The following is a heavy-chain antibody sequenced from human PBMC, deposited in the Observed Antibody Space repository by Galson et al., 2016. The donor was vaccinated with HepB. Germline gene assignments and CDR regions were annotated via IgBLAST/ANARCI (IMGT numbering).Heavy chain of an antibody. V-gene: IGHV3-48*02. J-gene: IGHJ4*02. D-gene: IGHD1-26*01. CDR1: GFAFSRYS. CDR2: ISTGGSVI. CDR3: VRGEGRYTDY. Sequence: SLRLSCAASGFAFSRYSMNWVRQAPGKGLEWLSYISTGGSVIHYADSVKGRFTISRDNAKNSLSLQMNSLSDEDTAVYHCVRGEGRYTDYWGQGTLVTVSS.